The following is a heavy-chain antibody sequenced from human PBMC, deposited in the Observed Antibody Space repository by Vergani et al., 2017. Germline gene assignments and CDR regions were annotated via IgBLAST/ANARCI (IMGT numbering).Heavy chain of an antibody. CDR1: GFSLSNARMG. V-gene: IGHV2-26*01. CDR3: AQIHGLRYFVLAFDI. D-gene: IGHD3-9*01. Sequence: QVTLKESGPVLVKPTETLTLTCTVSGFSLSNARMGVSWIRQPPGKALEWLAHIFSNDEKSYSTSLKSRLTITKDTSNSQVVLTMTNVDPVDTATYCCAQIHGLRYFVLAFDIWGQGTMVTVSS. J-gene: IGHJ3*02. CDR2: IFSNDEK.